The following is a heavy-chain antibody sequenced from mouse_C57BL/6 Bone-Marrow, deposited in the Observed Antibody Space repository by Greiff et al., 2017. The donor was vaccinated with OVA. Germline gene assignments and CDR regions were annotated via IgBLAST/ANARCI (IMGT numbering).Heavy chain of an antibody. CDR3: TRDEFDYSYYYAMEY. CDR1: GFTFSSYA. D-gene: IGHD2-4*01. J-gene: IGHJ4*01. CDR2: IRSGGDYI. V-gene: IGHV5-9-1*02. Sequence: EVKLEESGEGLVKPGGSLKLSCAASGFTFSSYAMSWVRQTPEKRLEWVAYIRSGGDYIYYAHTVKGRFTFSRDNARNTLYLQMSSLKSEDTAMXYCTRDEFDYSYYYAMEYWGQGTSVTVSA.